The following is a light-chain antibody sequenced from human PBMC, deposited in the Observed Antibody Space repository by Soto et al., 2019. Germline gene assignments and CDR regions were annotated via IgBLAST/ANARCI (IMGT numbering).Light chain of an antibody. J-gene: IGKJ1*01. CDR2: GAS. Sequence: EIVLTQSPGTLSLSPGEGATLSCRASQSVTSSYLAWYQQKPGQAPRLLIYGASIRAIDIPHRFSGSGSGTDFTLAINRLEPEDFAVYYCQQYGSSPRTFGQGTKVEIK. CDR1: QSVTSSY. V-gene: IGKV3-20*01. CDR3: QQYGSSPRT.